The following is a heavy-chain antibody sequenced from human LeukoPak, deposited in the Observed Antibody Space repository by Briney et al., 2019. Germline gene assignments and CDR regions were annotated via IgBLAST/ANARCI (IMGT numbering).Heavy chain of an antibody. CDR1: GDSISNYY. CDR2: IYTSGST. D-gene: IGHD3-22*01. CDR3: ARDYYDSSGCYPTFDY. J-gene: IGHJ4*03. V-gene: IGHV4-4*07. Sequence: SETLSLTCTVSGDSISNYYWSWIRQPAGKGLEWIGRIYTSGSTNYNPSLKSRVTISIDTSKNQFSLKLNSVTAADTAVYYCARDYYDSSGCYPTFDYWGQGTLVTVSS.